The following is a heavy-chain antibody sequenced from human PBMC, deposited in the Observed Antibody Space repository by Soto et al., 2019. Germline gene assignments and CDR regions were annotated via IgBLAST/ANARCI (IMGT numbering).Heavy chain of an antibody. CDR2: ISYDGSNK. J-gene: IGHJ6*02. D-gene: IGHD4-17*01. V-gene: IGHV3-30*18. Sequence: GGSLRLSCAASGFTFSSYGMHWVRQAPGKGLEWVAVISYDGSNKYYADSVKGRFTISRDNSKNTLYLQMNSLRAEDTAVYYCAKVCWGYGDYRGDYYYYGMDVWGQGTTVTVSS. CDR3: AKVCWGYGDYRGDYYYYGMDV. CDR1: GFTFSSYG.